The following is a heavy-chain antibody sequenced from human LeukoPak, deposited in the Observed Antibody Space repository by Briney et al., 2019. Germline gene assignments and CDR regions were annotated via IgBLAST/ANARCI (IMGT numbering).Heavy chain of an antibody. CDR1: GFTFSSYE. CDR3: ARAHYYDSSGLDF. CDR2: ISSSGSTI. D-gene: IGHD3-22*01. V-gene: IGHV3-48*03. J-gene: IGHJ4*02. Sequence: GGSLRLSCAASGFTFSSYEMNWVRQAPGKGLEWVSYISSSGSTIYYADSLKGRFTISRDNAKNSLYLQMNSLRAEDMAVYYCARAHYYDSSGLDFWGQGTLVTVSS.